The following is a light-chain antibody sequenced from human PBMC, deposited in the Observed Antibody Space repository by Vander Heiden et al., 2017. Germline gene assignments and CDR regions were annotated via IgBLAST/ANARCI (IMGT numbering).Light chain of an antibody. CDR2: GAS. CDR1: QSVSSSN. CDR3: QQYGISPLT. J-gene: IGKJ4*01. Sequence: IVLTQSPGTLSLSPGERATLSSRASQSVSSSNLAWYQQQPGPATRPLILGASSTASGIPDRFSGSGSGTDFTLTISRLEPQAFAVYSCQQYGISPLTFGGGTKVEIK. V-gene: IGKV3-20*01.